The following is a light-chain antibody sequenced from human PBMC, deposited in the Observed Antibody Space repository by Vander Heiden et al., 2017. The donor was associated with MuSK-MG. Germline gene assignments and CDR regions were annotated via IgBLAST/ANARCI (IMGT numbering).Light chain of an antibody. CDR2: AAS. CDR1: QTIRNY. V-gene: IGKV1-39*01. CDR3: QQSFSTPWT. Sequence: DTQMTQSPSSLSAFVGDRVTLTCRASQTIRNYLNWYQQKPGKAPKLLIYAASSLQSGVPSRFSGSGSGTEFTLTINSLQPEDFATYFCQQSFSTPWTFGQATDVVMK. J-gene: IGKJ1*01.